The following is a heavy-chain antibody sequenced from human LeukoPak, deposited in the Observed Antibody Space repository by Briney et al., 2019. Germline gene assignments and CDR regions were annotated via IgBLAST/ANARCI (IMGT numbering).Heavy chain of an antibody. J-gene: IGHJ4*02. Sequence: GGSLRLSCAASGFTFTSYAMSWVRQAPGKGLEWVSAFSGSSGTTYYADSVKGRFTISRDNSKNTLYLQMNSLRAEDTAVYYCAKVPTTYSSGWYYFDYWGQGTLVTVSS. D-gene: IGHD6-19*01. CDR1: GFTFTSYA. V-gene: IGHV3-23*01. CDR3: AKVPTTYSSGWYYFDY. CDR2: FSGSSGTT.